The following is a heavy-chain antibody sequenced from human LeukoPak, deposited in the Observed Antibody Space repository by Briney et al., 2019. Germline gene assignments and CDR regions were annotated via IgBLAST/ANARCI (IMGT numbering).Heavy chain of an antibody. CDR1: GYTFTDYY. J-gene: IGHJ6*02. CDR3: ARDMGLYYYYGMDV. D-gene: IGHD3-10*01. CDR2: INTDSGGT. V-gene: IGHV1-2*02. Sequence: ASVKVSCKASGYTFTDYYMHWVRQAPGQGLEWMVWINTDSGGTNYAQKFQGRVTMTIDTSISTAYLELTGLTSDDTAVYYCARDMGLYYYYGMDVWGQGTTVTVSS.